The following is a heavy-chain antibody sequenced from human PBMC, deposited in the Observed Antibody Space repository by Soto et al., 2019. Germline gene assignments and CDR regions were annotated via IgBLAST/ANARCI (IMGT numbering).Heavy chain of an antibody. V-gene: IGHV1-18*01. CDR3: AREQIVRATPLDYYYGMDV. D-gene: IGHD1-26*01. Sequence: ASVKVSCKASGYTFTSYGISWVRQAPGQGLEWMGWISAYNGNTNYAQKLQGRVTMTTDTSTSTAYMELRSLRSDDTAVYYCAREQIVRATPLDYYYGMDVWGQGTTVTVSS. CDR1: GYTFTSYG. J-gene: IGHJ6*02. CDR2: ISAYNGNT.